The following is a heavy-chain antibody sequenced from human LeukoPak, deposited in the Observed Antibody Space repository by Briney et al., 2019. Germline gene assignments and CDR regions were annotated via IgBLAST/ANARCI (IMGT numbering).Heavy chain of an antibody. V-gene: IGHV1-18*01. CDR2: ISAYNGNT. CDR3: ARNGDSSSWYWDYFDH. Sequence: GASVKVSCKASGYTFTSYGISWVRQAPGQGLEWMGWISAYNGNTNYAQKLQGRVTMTTDTSTSTAYMELNRLRSDDTAVYYCARNGDSSSWYWDYFDHWGQGTLVTVSS. J-gene: IGHJ4*02. CDR1: GYTFTSYG. D-gene: IGHD6-13*01.